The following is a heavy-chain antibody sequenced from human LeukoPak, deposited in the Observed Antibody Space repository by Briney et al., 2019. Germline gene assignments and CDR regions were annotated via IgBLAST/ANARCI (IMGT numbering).Heavy chain of an antibody. CDR3: AKVRYDSSGYQSPYFDY. D-gene: IGHD3-22*01. CDR2: ISGSGGST. CDR1: GFTFSDYW. V-gene: IGHV3-23*01. Sequence: GGSLRLSCAASGFTFSDYWMHWVRRAPGKGLEWVSVISGSGGSTYYADSVKGRFTISRDNSKNTLYLQMNSLRAEDTAVYYCAKVRYDSSGYQSPYFDYWGQGILVTVSS. J-gene: IGHJ4*02.